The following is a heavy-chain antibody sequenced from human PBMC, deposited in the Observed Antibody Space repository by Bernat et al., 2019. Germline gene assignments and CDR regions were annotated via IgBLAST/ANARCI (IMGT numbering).Heavy chain of an antibody. D-gene: IGHD2-2*01. CDR1: GYTFTSYG. J-gene: IGHJ6*03. Sequence: QVQLVQSGAEVKKPGASVKVSCKASGYTFTSYGISWVRQAPGQGLEWMGWISAYNGNTNYAQKLQGRVTMTTDTSTSTAYMELRSLRSDDTAVYYCARVTSPVVVPAAKPHYYYYYYMDVWGKGTTVTVSS. V-gene: IGHV1-18*01. CDR2: ISAYNGNT. CDR3: ARVTSPVVVPAAKPHYYYYYYMDV.